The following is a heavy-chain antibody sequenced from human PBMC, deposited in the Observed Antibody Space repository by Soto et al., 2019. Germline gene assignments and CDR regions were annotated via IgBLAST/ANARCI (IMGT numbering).Heavy chain of an antibody. Sequence: SGPTLVNPTQTLTLTCTFSGFSLSTSGMCVSWIRQPPGKALEWLARIDWDDDKYYSTSLKTRLTMSEDTSKNQVVLTMTNMDPVDTATYYCARARQYYYAMDVWGQGTTVTVSS. V-gene: IGHV2-70*11. CDR2: IDWDDDK. J-gene: IGHJ6*02. CDR3: ARARQYYYAMDV. CDR1: GFSLSTSGMC.